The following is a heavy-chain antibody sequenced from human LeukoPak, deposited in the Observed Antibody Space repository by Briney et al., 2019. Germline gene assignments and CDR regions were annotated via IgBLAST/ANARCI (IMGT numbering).Heavy chain of an antibody. D-gene: IGHD3-22*01. V-gene: IGHV4-34*01. Sequence: SETLSLTCAVYGGSFSGYSWSWIRQPPGKGLGWIGEINHSGSTNYNPSLKSRVTISVDTSKNQFSLKLSSVTAADTAVYYCARLGYDSSGYYTDFDYWGQGTLVTVSS. CDR1: GGSFSGYS. CDR2: INHSGST. J-gene: IGHJ4*02. CDR3: ARLGYDSSGYYTDFDY.